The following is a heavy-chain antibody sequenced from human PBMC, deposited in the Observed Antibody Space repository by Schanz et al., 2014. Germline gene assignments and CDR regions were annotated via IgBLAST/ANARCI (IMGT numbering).Heavy chain of an antibody. CDR3: ARGEANWGQY. J-gene: IGHJ4*02. V-gene: IGHV7-4-1*02. CDR2: INTNTGNP. Sequence: QVQLVQSGSELTRPGALVKVSCKASGYNFTTYTMNWVRPAPGQGLEWMGWINTNTGNPTYAQGLTGRIVFSVDSSARTAYLQISFLKAEATDVFFCARGEANWGQYWGQGTLVTVSS. D-gene: IGHD7-27*01. CDR1: GYNFTTYT.